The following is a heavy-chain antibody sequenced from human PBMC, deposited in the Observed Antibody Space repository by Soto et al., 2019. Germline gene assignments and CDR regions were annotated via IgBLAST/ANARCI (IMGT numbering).Heavy chain of an antibody. CDR1: GFTFSSYG. Sequence: QVQLVESGGGVVQPGRSLRLSCAASGFTFSSYGMHWVRQAPGKGLEWVAVIWYDGSNKYYADSVKGRFTISRDNSKNTLYLQMNSLRAEDTAVYYCARARYYYDSSGTGGFDPWGQGTLVTVSS. D-gene: IGHD3-22*01. CDR3: ARARYYYDSSGTGGFDP. J-gene: IGHJ5*02. CDR2: IWYDGSNK. V-gene: IGHV3-33*01.